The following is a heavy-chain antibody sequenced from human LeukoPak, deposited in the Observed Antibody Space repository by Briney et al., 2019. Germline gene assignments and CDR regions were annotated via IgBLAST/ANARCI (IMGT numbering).Heavy chain of an antibody. Sequence: SETLSLTCTVSGYSISSGYYWGWIRQPPGKGLEWIGSGSTYYNPSLKSRVTISVDTSKNQFSLKLTSATAADTAVYYCARGGDTGYDPEDYWGQGTLVTVSS. D-gene: IGHD5-12*01. J-gene: IGHJ4*02. V-gene: IGHV4-38-2*02. CDR2: SGST. CDR1: GYSISSGYY. CDR3: ARGGDTGYDPEDY.